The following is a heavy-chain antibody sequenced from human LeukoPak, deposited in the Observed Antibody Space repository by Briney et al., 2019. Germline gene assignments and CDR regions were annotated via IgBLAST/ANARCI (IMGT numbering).Heavy chain of an antibody. CDR1: GYPFNDHY. CDR2: IRNKLSNYAI. V-gene: IGHV3-72*01. Sequence: GGSLRLSCAVSGYPFNDHYIDLVRQAPGKGLEWLGQIRNKLSNYAIEYAASVKGRITISRDESTNSVYLQMNSLKTEDTAMYYCARWRSGFCSDWGQGTLVTVSS. CDR3: ARWRSGFCSD. D-gene: IGHD3-3*01. J-gene: IGHJ4*02.